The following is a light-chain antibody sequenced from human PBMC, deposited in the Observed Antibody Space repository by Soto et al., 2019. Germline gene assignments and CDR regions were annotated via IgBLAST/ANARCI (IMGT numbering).Light chain of an antibody. CDR3: QQYNSYRA. CDR2: DAS. J-gene: IGKJ1*01. Sequence: DIQITQSPSTLSASVGARVTITCRASQSISSWLAWYQQKPGKAPKLLIYDASSLESGVPSRFSGSGSGTEFTLTISSLQPDDFATYYCQQYNSYRAFGQGTKVDIK. CDR1: QSISSW. V-gene: IGKV1-5*01.